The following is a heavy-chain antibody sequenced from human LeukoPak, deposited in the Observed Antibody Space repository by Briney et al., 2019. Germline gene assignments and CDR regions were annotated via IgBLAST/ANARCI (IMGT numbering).Heavy chain of an antibody. J-gene: IGHJ4*02. CDR1: GFTFSSYG. V-gene: IGHV3-33*01. D-gene: IGHD3-3*02. CDR2: IWYDGSNK. CDR3: TTSRGIFGVVIPLDY. Sequence: GGSLRRSCAASGFTFSSYGMHWVRQAPGKGLEWVAVIWYDGSNKYYADSVKGRFTISRDNSKNTLYLQMNSLRAEDTAVYYCTTSRGIFGVVIPLDYWGQGTLVTVSS.